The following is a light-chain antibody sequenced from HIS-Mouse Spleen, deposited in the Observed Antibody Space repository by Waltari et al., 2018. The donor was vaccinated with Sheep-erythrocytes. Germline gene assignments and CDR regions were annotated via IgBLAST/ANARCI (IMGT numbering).Light chain of an antibody. V-gene: IGKV3-11*01. CDR3: QQRSNWYT. CDR2: DAS. CDR1: QRVSSY. J-gene: IGKJ2*01. Sequence: EIVLTQSPATLSFSPGERATLSCRASQRVSSYLAWYQQKPGQAPRLLIYDASNRATGIPARFSGSGSGTDFTLTISSLEPEDFAVYYCQQRSNWYTFGQGTKLEIK.